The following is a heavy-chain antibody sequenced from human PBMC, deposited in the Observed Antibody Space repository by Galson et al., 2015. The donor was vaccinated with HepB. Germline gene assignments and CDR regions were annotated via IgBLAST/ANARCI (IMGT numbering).Heavy chain of an antibody. CDR1: GYTFINYG. V-gene: IGHV1-3*01. CDR2: INAGNGNT. Sequence: CKASGYTFINYGIHWVRQAPGQRLEWMGWINAGNGNTKYSQKFEGGVTITRDTSARTVYMELSSLRSEDTAVYYCARVSPDYYDRSNYRDAFDIWGQGTKVTVSS. CDR3: ARVSPDYYDRSNYRDAFDI. D-gene: IGHD3-22*01. J-gene: IGHJ3*02.